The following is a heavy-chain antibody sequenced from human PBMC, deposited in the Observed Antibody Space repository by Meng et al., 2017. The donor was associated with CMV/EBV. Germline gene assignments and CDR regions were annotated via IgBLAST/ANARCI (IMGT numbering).Heavy chain of an antibody. D-gene: IGHD2/OR15-2a*01. V-gene: IGHV3-49*04. Sequence: GGSLRLSCTASGFTFGDYAMSWVRQAPGKGLEWVGFIRSKAYGGTTEYAASVKGRFTISRDDSKSIAYLQMNSLKTEDTAVHYCTREDPRIDAFDIWGQGTMVTVSS. CDR2: IRSKAYGGTT. CDR1: GFTFGDYA. J-gene: IGHJ3*02. CDR3: TREDPRIDAFDI.